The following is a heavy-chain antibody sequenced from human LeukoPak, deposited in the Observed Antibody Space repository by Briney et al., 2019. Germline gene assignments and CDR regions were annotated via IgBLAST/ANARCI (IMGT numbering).Heavy chain of an antibody. V-gene: IGHV4-61*01. D-gene: IGHD6-6*01. CDR1: GGSVKSPTSY. Sequence: PSETLSLTCTVSGGSVKSPTSYWSWIRQPPGKGLEWIGNVYYIGTTSYNSSLKSRVSISVDTSKNQFSLEVKSMTSEDTAVYYCARNTSSSPWFDPWGQGTLVTVSS. CDR2: VYYIGTT. CDR3: ARNTSSSPWFDP. J-gene: IGHJ5*02.